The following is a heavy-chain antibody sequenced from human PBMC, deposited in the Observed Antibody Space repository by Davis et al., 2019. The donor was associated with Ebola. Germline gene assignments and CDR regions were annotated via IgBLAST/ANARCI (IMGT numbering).Heavy chain of an antibody. CDR2: IYPGDSDT. CDR1: GYSFSTYW. V-gene: IGHV5-51*01. Sequence: GESLKISCKASGYSFSTYWIGWVRQKPGKGLEWMGIIYPGDSDTRYNPSFQGQVTISADKSSSTAYLQWTSLKASDTAMYYCARPSKTGTADAFDIWGQGTMVTVSS. CDR3: ARPSKTGTADAFDI. J-gene: IGHJ3*02. D-gene: IGHD1-1*01.